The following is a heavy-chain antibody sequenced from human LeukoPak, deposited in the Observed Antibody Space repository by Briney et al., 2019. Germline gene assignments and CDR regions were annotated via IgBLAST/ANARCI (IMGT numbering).Heavy chain of an antibody. D-gene: IGHD6-19*01. CDR1: GGSIRSSSYY. J-gene: IGHJ3*02. V-gene: IGHV4-39*07. Sequence: SETLSLTCIVSGGSIRSSSYYWGWIRQPPGEGLEWIGSTYWSGSAFYNPSLKSRVTISVNTSKNQFSLKLNSVTAADTAVYYCARMGLANFDAFDIWGQGTMVTVSS. CDR3: ARMGLANFDAFDI. CDR2: TYWSGSA.